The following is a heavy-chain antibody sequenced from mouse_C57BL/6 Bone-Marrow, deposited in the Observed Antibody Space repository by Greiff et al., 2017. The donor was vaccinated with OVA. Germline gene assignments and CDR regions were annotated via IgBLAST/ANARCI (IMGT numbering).Heavy chain of an antibody. CDR2: IFPGSGST. D-gene: IGHD3-1*01. V-gene: IGHV1-75*01. CDR3: EREGGATSAMDY. Sequence: VQLQQSGPELVKPGASVKISCKASGYTFTDYYINWVKQRPGQGLEWIGWIFPGSGSTYYTEKFKGKATLTVDKSSSTAYMLLSSLTSEDSAVYFGEREGGATSAMDYWGQGTSVTVSS. CDR1: GYTFTDYY. J-gene: IGHJ4*01.